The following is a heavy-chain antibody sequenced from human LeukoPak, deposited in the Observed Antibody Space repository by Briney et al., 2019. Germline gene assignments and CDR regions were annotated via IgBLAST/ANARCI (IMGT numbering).Heavy chain of an antibody. CDR1: GYTFTGYY. V-gene: IGHV1-2*02. Sequence: ASVTVSLTASGYTFTGYYMHWGRQPPGQGREGMGSINPNSGGTNYAQKFQGRVTMTRDTSISTGYMELSRLRSDDTAVYYCARGVGAVAPIDPWGQGTLVTVSS. CDR2: INPNSGGT. D-gene: IGHD6-19*01. J-gene: IGHJ5*02. CDR3: ARGVGAVAPIDP.